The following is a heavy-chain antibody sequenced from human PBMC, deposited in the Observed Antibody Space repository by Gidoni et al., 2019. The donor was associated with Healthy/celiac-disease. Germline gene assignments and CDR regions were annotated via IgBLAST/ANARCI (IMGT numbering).Heavy chain of an antibody. Sequence: QVQLVQSGAEVKKPGSSVKVSCQASGGTFSSYAISWVRQAPGQGLEWMGGIIPIFGTANYAQKFQGRVTITADESTSTAYMELSSLRSEDTAVYYCARDRTGSGSFSLGMDVWGQGTTVTVSS. CDR1: GGTFSSYA. D-gene: IGHD3-10*01. V-gene: IGHV1-69*01. CDR2: IIPIFGTA. CDR3: ARDRTGSGSFSLGMDV. J-gene: IGHJ6*02.